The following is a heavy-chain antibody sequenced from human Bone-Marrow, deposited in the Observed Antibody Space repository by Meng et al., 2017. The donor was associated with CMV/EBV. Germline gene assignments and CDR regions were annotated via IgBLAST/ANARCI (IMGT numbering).Heavy chain of an antibody. D-gene: IGHD3-16*01. V-gene: IGHV1-2*02. CDR1: GGTFSSYA. Sequence: QAQVAQSGAGGKTPGSWVKVSCKASGGTFSSYAISWVRQAPGQGLEWMGWINPNSGGTNYAQKFQGRVTMTRDTSISTAYMELSRLRSDDTAVYYCAREGGSIGGWFDPWGQGTLVTVSS. CDR2: INPNSGGT. J-gene: IGHJ5*02. CDR3: AREGGSIGGWFDP.